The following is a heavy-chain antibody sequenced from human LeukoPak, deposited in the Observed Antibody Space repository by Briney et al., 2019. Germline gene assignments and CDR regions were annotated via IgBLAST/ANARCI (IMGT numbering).Heavy chain of an antibody. D-gene: IGHD3-22*01. J-gene: IGHJ1*01. V-gene: IGHV3-15*01. CDR2: IKSKTDGGTT. CDR3: TTVGGDYYESSLYFQH. Sequence: SWIRQHPGKGLEWVGRIKSKTDGGTTDYAAPVKGRFTISRDDSKNTLYLQMNSLKTEDTAVYYCTTVGGDYYESSLYFQHWGQGTLVTVSS.